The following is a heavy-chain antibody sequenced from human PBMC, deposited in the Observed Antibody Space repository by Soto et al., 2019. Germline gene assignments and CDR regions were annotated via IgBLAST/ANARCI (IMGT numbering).Heavy chain of an antibody. CDR3: AREGSGYNF. CDR1: GGSFSNFG. D-gene: IGHD5-12*01. CDR2: IVPVLGRP. J-gene: IGHJ4*02. Sequence: SVKVSCKASGGSFSNFGISWVRQAPGQGLEWMGGIVPVLGRPNYAQRFRGRLTITADEPTSTGYMELISLRSDDTAVYYCAREGSGYNFWGQGTQVTVSS. V-gene: IGHV1-69*10.